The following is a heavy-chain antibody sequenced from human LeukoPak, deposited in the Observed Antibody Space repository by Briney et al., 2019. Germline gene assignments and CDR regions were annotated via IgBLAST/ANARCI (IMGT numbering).Heavy chain of an antibody. D-gene: IGHD1-26*01. CDR3: ATGGIYSLLDY. CDR1: GHTLTDLS. J-gene: IGHJ4*02. V-gene: IGHV1-24*01. CDR2: IDPEDGET. Sequence: ASVKVSCKVSGHTLTDLSMHWVRQAPGRGLEWMGGIDPEDGETIYARKFQGRVTMTEDTSTDTAYMELSSLRSEDTAVYYCATGGIYSLLDYWGQGTLVTVSS.